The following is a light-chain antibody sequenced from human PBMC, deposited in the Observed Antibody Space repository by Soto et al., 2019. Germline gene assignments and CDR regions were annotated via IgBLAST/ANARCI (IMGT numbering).Light chain of an antibody. V-gene: IGKV3D-15*01. Sequence: EIVLIQSPATLSLSPGERATLSCRASQSVGNNLAWYQQKRGQAPGLLIYEASTRATGIPARFSGSGSGTEFTLTISSLQSEDFAVYYCQQYNNWPRTFGQGTKVDIK. CDR3: QQYNNWPRT. CDR2: EAS. CDR1: QSVGNN. J-gene: IGKJ1*01.